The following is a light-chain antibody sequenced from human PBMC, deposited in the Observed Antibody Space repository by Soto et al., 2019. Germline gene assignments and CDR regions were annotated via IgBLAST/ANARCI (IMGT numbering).Light chain of an antibody. CDR2: DAS. Sequence: IQFTQSPSSLSASVGDRVTITCRASQGISSYLGWYQQKPGKAPNLLIYDASTLHSGVPSRFSGGGSGTDFTLTSSSLQPEDFATYYCQQVNVYPSTCGEGTKVDIK. CDR1: QGISSY. CDR3: QQVNVYPST. V-gene: IGKV1-9*01. J-gene: IGKJ1*01.